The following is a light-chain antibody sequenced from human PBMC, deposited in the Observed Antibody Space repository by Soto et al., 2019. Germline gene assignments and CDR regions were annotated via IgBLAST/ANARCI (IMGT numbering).Light chain of an antibody. CDR2: GAS. CDR1: QSVSSTY. J-gene: IGKJ1*01. CDR3: QQCGTSPWT. Sequence: ETVLTQSPGTLSLSPGERATLSCRASQSVSSTYLAWYQQKPGQAPRLLIYGASTRATGLPDRFSGSGSGTDFTLTISRLEPEDFAVYYCQQCGTSPWTFGQGTRVEIK. V-gene: IGKV3-20*01.